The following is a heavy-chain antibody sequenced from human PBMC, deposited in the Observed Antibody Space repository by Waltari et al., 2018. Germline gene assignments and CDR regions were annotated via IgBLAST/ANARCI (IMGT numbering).Heavy chain of an antibody. CDR3: AREGLRPNTEDYRGNGAYDF. CDR2: TRFDERDK. J-gene: IGHJ3*01. CDR1: GLDFKIYN. D-gene: IGHD2-8*01. Sequence: QVQLVESGGGVVQTGESLRLSCTVSGLDFKIYNMHWIRQTPGRGLGWVAFTRFDERDKQYADSGRGRFIISRDNSKYTLYLDMYSLRPDDSAVYYCAREGLRPNTEDYRGNGAYDFWGRGTKVTVSS. V-gene: IGHV3-30*02.